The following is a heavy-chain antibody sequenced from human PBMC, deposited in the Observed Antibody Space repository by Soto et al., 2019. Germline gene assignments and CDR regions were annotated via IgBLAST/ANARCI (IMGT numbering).Heavy chain of an antibody. J-gene: IGHJ4*01. D-gene: IGHD2-15*01. Sequence: GGSLRLSCAASGFTVISEYMSWVRQAPGKGLEWVSIIYSGGSTFYADSVKGRFTISRDNYKNTVYLQINSMRVEDTAVYYCARDNWSGGNCLFWSWGQGTLVTVSS. V-gene: IGHV3-66*01. CDR2: IYSGGST. CDR1: GFTVISEY. CDR3: ARDNWSGGNCLFWS.